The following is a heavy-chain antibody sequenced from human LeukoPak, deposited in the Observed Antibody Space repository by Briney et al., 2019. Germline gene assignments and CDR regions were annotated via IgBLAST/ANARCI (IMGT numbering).Heavy chain of an antibody. Sequence: SETLSLTCTVSGGSISSYYWSWIRQPPGKGLEWIGYIYYSGSTNYNPSLKSRVTISVDTSKNQFSLKLSSVTAADTAVYYCASGHTVTTRFGYWGQGTLVTVSS. J-gene: IGHJ4*02. CDR3: ASGHTVTTRFGY. V-gene: IGHV4-59*01. CDR1: GGSISSYY. D-gene: IGHD4-17*01. CDR2: IYYSGST.